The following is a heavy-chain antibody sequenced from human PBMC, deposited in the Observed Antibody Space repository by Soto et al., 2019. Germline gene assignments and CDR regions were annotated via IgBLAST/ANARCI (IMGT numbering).Heavy chain of an antibody. CDR2: MNPNTGNT. CDR3: ARGQQLLLNSDAFDI. V-gene: IGHV1-8*01. D-gene: IGHD2-15*01. CDR1: GYTFSNYD. Sequence: ASVKVSCKASGYTFSNYDITWVRQAPGQGLEWMGWMNPNTGNTGYAQKLQGRVTMTRDTSTSTAYMELSTLRSEDTAVYYCARGQQLLLNSDAFDIWGQGTMVTVSS. J-gene: IGHJ3*02.